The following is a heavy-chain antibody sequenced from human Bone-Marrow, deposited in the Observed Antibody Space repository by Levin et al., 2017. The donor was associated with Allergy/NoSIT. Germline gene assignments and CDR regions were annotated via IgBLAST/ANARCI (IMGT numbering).Heavy chain of an antibody. CDR2: IVPFYGTT. CDR3: ARDKPGIVGSSEAFDI. CDR1: GGTSSTDG. V-gene: IGHV1-69*01. D-gene: IGHD1-26*01. J-gene: IGHJ3*02. Sequence: GGSLRLSCKASGGTSSTDGITWVRQAPGQGLEWMGEIVPFYGTTTYSQKFRDRVTITAHASTSTVYMELSSLTSEDTAMYYCARDKPGIVGSSEAFDIWGQGTMVTVSS.